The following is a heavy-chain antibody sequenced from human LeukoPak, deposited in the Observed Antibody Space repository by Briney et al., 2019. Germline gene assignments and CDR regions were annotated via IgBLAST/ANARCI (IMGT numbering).Heavy chain of an antibody. V-gene: IGHV3-74*01. CDR1: GFTFSSYW. CDR2: IKGDGSDT. Sequence: QPGGSLRLSCAASGFTFSSYWMHWVRQTPGKGLVWVSRIKGDGSDTLYADSVKGRFTISRDNSKNTLYLQTSSLGVDDTAVYYCARASTTVPNLLDYWGQGALVTVSS. J-gene: IGHJ4*02. CDR3: ARASTTVPNLLDY. D-gene: IGHD4-17*01.